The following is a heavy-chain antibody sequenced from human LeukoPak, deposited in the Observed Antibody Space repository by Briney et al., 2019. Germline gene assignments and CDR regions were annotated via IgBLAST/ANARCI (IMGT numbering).Heavy chain of an antibody. J-gene: IGHJ3*02. V-gene: IGHV3-23*01. CDR2: ISGSGGST. CDR1: GLTSTSYV. D-gene: IGHD1-1*01. Sequence: RGSLTLSCAASGLTSTSYVMSWVRQAPGKGLEWVSAISGSGGSTYYADSVKGRFTVSRDNSKNTLYLQMNSLRAEDTAVYYCAKALQLAPGAFDIWGQGTMVTVSS. CDR3: AKALQLAPGAFDI.